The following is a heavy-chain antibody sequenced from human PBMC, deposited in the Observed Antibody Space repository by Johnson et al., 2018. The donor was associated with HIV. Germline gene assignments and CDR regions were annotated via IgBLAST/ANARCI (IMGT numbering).Heavy chain of an antibody. J-gene: IGHJ3*02. CDR2: IKQDGSEK. Sequence: VQLVESGGGVVQPGGSLRLSCTASGLTVSSNYMSWVRQAPGKGLEWVANIKQDGSEKYYVDSVKGRFTISRDNSKNTLYLQMNSLRAEDTAVYYCAKDYSSILSAFDIWGQGTMVTVSS. CDR1: GLTVSSNY. CDR3: AKDYSSILSAFDI. D-gene: IGHD6-13*01. V-gene: IGHV3-7*01.